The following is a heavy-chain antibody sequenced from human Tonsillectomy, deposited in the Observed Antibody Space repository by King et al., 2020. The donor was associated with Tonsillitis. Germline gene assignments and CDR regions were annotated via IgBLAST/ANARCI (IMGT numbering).Heavy chain of an antibody. Sequence: VQLVESGGGLVQPGGSLRLSCAASGFTFSGYAMRWVRQAPGKGLEWVSTISGSGTITYYADSVKGRFTISRDNSKNTLYLQMNSLRAEDTAVYYCAKDSGDFWSSFLDYYYNYYMDVWGKGTTVTVSS. V-gene: IGHV3-23*04. D-gene: IGHD3-3*01. CDR2: ISGSGTIT. CDR3: AKDSGDFWSSFLDYYYNYYMDV. CDR1: GFTFSGYA. J-gene: IGHJ6*03.